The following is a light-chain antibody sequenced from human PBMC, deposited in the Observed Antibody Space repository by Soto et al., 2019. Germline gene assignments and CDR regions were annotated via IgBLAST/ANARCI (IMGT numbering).Light chain of an antibody. J-gene: IGKJ1*01. CDR2: KAS. CDR1: QSISSW. Sequence: DIQMTQSPSTLSASVGDRVTITCRASQSISSWLAWYQQKPGKASKVLIYKASSLDSGVPSRFSGSGSGTDFTLTISSLQSEDFAVYYCLQYDDWHRTFGQGTKVDIK. CDR3: LQYDDWHRT. V-gene: IGKV1-5*03.